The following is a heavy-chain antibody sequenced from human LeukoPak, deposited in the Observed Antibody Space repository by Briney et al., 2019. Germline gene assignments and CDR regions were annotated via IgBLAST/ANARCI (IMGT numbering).Heavy chain of an antibody. J-gene: IGHJ6*03. CDR3: ARDVAAADYYYYMDV. Sequence: SETLSLTCTVSGGSISSYYWSWIRQPAGKGLEWIGRIYTSGSTHYNPSLKSRVTMSVDTSKNQFSLTLSSVTAADTAVYYCARDVAAADYYYYMDVWGKGTTVTVSS. D-gene: IGHD6-13*01. CDR2: IYTSGST. V-gene: IGHV4-4*07. CDR1: GGSISSYY.